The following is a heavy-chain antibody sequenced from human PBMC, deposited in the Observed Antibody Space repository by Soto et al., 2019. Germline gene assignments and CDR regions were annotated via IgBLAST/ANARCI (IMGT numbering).Heavy chain of an antibody. CDR1: GYTFTDYW. D-gene: IGHD3-9*01. Sequence: GECPNISCKGSGYTFTDYWIGWLRQMREKDLEWMGMIYPGDSATRYNPSYKGQVSISFDKSMTTAYLQWNRLRDYDTAKYYCARILRVRAKGRNSGMDVGGQGTKVTLCS. CDR2: IYPGDSAT. J-gene: IGHJ6*01. V-gene: IGHV5-51*01. CDR3: ARILRVRAKGRNSGMDV.